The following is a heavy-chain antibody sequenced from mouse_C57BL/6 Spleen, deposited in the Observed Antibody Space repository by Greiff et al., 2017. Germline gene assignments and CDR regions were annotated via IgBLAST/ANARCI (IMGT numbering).Heavy chain of an antibody. CDR2: ISGGGGNT. CDR3: ARQDYGSRYYFDY. J-gene: IGHJ2*01. D-gene: IGHD1-1*01. Sequence: EVKLMESGGGLVKPGGSLKLSCAASGFTFSSYTLSWVRQTPEKRLEWVATISGGGGNTYYPDSVKGRFTISRDNAKNTLYLQMSSLRSEDTALYYCARQDYGSRYYFDYWGQGTTLTVSS. CDR1: GFTFSSYT. V-gene: IGHV5-9*01.